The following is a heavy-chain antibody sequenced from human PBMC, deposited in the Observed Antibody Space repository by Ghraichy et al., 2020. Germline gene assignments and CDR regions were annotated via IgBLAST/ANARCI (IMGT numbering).Heavy chain of an antibody. CDR2: ISGSGDST. D-gene: IGHD1-1*01. V-gene: IGHV3-23*01. J-gene: IGHJ4*02. CDR3: ARDWKADY. CDR1: GFTFSNYP. Sequence: GGSLRLSCAASGFTFSNYPMTWVRQAPGKGLEWVSAISGSGDSTKHADSVKGQFTISRDNSKNTLYLQMHSLRDEDTAVYYCARDWKADYWGQGTLVTVSS.